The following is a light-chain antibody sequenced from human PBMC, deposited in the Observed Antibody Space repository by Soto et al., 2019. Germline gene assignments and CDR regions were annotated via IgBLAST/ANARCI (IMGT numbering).Light chain of an antibody. CDR3: HYRTNWTSTWT. Sequence: EIVLTQSPAILSLSPGERATLSCRASQSVSTYLAWYQQRPGQAPRLLVYDASNRATDIPARFSGSGSGTDFTVTISSIEPEAFAVYYCHYRTNWTSTWTFGPGTKVEIK. J-gene: IGKJ1*01. CDR1: QSVSTY. CDR2: DAS. V-gene: IGKV3-11*01.